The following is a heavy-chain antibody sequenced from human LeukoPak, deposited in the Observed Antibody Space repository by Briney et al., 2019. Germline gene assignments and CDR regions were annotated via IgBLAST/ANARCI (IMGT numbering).Heavy chain of an antibody. J-gene: IGHJ4*02. Sequence: GGSLRLSCAASGFTFSSYAMHWVRQAPGKGLEYVSAINNYGGLTYYADSVKGRFTISRDNSKNTLYLQMNSLRAEDTAVYYCARDWPYYDILTGYCLDYWGQGTLVTVSS. D-gene: IGHD3-9*01. CDR1: GFTFSSYA. V-gene: IGHV3-64*04. CDR2: INNYGGLT. CDR3: ARDWPYYDILTGYCLDY.